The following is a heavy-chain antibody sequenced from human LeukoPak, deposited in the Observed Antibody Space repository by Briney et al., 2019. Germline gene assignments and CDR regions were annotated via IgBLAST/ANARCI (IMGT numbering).Heavy chain of an antibody. CDR3: ASAYGPYYFDY. Sequence: SETLSLTCTVSGGSISCYYWSWIRQPPGKGLEWIGYIYYSGSTNYNPSLKSRVTISVDTSKNQFSLKLSSVTAADTAVYYCASAYGPYYFDYWGQGTLVTVSS. CDR1: GGSISCYY. CDR2: IYYSGST. J-gene: IGHJ4*02. V-gene: IGHV4-59*01. D-gene: IGHD4-17*01.